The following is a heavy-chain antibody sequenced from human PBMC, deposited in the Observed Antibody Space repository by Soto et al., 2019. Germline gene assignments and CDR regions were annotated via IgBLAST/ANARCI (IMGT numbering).Heavy chain of an antibody. CDR2: IYYSGST. D-gene: IGHD3-22*01. J-gene: IGHJ4*02. CDR1: GGSISSYY. CDR3: ARTGVGYDSSGYYYAGSLTPFPTEIDY. Sequence: QVQLQESGPGLVKPSETLSLTCTVSGGSISSYYWSWIRQPPGKGLEWIGYIYYSGSTNYNPSLTSRVTISVDTSKNQFSLKLSSVTAADTAVYYCARTGVGYDSSGYYYAGSLTPFPTEIDYWGQGTLVTVSS. V-gene: IGHV4-59*01.